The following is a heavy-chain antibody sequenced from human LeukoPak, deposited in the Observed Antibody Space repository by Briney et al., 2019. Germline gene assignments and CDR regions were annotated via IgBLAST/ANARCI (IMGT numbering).Heavy chain of an antibody. J-gene: IGHJ4*02. CDR2: INHSGST. D-gene: IGHD6-13*01. CDR3: ATLGGSSSWSYDY. Sequence: SETLSLTCAVYGGSFSGYYWIWIRQPPGKGLEWIGEINHSGSTNYNPSLKSRVTISVDTSKNQFSLKLSSVTAADTAVYYCATLGGSSSWSYDYWGQGTLVTVSS. V-gene: IGHV4-34*01. CDR1: GGSFSGYY.